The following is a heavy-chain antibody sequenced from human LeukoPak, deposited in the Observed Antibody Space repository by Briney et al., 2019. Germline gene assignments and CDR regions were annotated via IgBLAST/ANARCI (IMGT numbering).Heavy chain of an antibody. CDR3: ARSEDSGGYYVDWFDP. D-gene: IGHD3-22*01. Sequence: SETLSLTCTVSGGSISSHYWSWIRQPPGKGLEWIGYIYYSGSTNYNPSLKSRVTISVDTSKNQFSLKLSSVTAADTAVYYCARSEDSGGYYVDWFDPWGQGTLVTVS. V-gene: IGHV4-59*11. CDR1: GGSISSHY. CDR2: IYYSGST. J-gene: IGHJ5*02.